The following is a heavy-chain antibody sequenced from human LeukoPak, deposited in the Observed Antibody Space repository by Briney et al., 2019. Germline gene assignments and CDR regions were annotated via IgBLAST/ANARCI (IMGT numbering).Heavy chain of an antibody. CDR2: INPNSGGT. V-gene: IGHV1-2*02. D-gene: IGHD2-2*03. CDR3: ARVPGYCSSTSCYSDY. Sequence: ASVKVSCKASGYTFTGYYMHWVRQAPGQGLEWMGWINPNSGGTNYAQKFQGRVTMTRDTSISSAYMELSRLRSDDTAVYYCARVPGYCSSTSCYSDYWGQGTLVTVSS. J-gene: IGHJ4*02. CDR1: GYTFTGYY.